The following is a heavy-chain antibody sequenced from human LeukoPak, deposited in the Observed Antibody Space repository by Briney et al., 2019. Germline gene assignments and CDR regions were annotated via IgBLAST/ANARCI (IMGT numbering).Heavy chain of an antibody. J-gene: IGHJ4*01. CDR3: ARDRGYHVDY. CDR2: IDTSGNT. Sequence: TPSETLSLTCTVSGDSYWSWIRQPAGTGLEWIGRIDTSGNTNYNPSLKSRVTMSVDTSKNQFSLNLRSVTAADTAVYYCARDRGYHVDYWGQGTRVTVYS. V-gene: IGHV4-4*07. CDR1: GDSY. D-gene: IGHD3-22*01.